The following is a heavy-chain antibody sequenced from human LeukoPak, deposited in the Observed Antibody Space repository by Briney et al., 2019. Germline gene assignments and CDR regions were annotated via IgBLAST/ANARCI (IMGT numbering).Heavy chain of an antibody. CDR3: ARDEGYCSGGSCYSDATHY. V-gene: IGHV3-21*01. CDR2: ISSSSSYI. D-gene: IGHD2-15*01. Sequence: PGGSLRLSCAASGFTFSSYSMNWVRQAPGKGLEWVSSISSSSSYIYYADSVKGRFTISRDNAKNSLYLQMNGLRAEDTAVYYCARDEGYCSGGSCYSDATHYWGQGTLVTVSS. CDR1: GFTFSSYS. J-gene: IGHJ4*02.